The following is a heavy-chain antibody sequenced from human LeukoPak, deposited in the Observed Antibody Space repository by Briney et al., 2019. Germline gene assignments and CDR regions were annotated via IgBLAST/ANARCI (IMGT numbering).Heavy chain of an antibody. CDR3: ARARCTTYQVPDY. D-gene: IGHD2-2*01. CDR1: GGTFSSYA. CDR2: IIPILGIA. Sequence: SVKVSCKASGGTFSSYAISWVRQAPGQGLEWMGRIIPILGIANYAQKFQGRVTITADKSTSTAYMELSSLRSEDTAMYYCARARCTTYQVPDYWGQGTLVTVSS. V-gene: IGHV1-69*04. J-gene: IGHJ4*02.